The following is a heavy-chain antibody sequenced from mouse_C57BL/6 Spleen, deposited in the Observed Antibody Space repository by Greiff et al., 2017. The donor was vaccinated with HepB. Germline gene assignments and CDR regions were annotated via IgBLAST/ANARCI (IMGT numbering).Heavy chain of an antibody. CDR2: IDPSDSDT. CDR1: GYTFTSYW. D-gene: IGHD2-4*01. Sequence: QVQLQQSGAELVRPGSSVKLSCKASGYTFTSYWMHWVKQRPIHGLEWIGNIDPSDSDTHYNQKFKDKATLTVDKSSSTAYMQLSSLTSEDSAVYYCASGGLRRGFAYWGQGTLVTVSA. CDR3: ASGGLRRGFAY. V-gene: IGHV1-52*01. J-gene: IGHJ3*01.